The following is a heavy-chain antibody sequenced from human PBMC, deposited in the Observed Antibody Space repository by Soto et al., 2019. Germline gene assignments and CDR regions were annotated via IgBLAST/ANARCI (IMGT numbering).Heavy chain of an antibody. CDR3: ARVEGITYYVILTGYYADY. D-gene: IGHD3-9*01. CDR1: GGSISSGDYY. J-gene: IGHJ4*02. Sequence: SETLSLTCTVSGGSISSGDYYWGWIRQPPGKGLEWIGYIYYSGSTYYNPSLKSRVTISVVTPKNEFSLKLSSVTAAATAVYYCARVEGITYYVILTGYYADYWGQGTLVTVSS. V-gene: IGHV4-30-4*01. CDR2: IYYSGST.